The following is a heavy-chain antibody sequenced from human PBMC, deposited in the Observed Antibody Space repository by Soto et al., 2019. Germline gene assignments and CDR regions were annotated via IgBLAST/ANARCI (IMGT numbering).Heavy chain of an antibody. Sequence: PSETLSLTCTVSGGSISSSSYYWGWIRQPPGKGLEWIGSIYYSGSTYYNPSLKSRVTISVDTSKNQFSLKLSSVTAADTAVYYCARRVRDTMVRGVIIAYGMDVWGQGTTVTVSS. D-gene: IGHD3-10*01. CDR3: ARRVRDTMVRGVIIAYGMDV. CDR2: IYYSGST. V-gene: IGHV4-39*01. J-gene: IGHJ6*02. CDR1: GGSISSSSYY.